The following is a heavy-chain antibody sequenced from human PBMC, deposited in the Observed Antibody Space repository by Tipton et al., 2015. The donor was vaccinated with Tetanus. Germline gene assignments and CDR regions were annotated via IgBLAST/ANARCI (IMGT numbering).Heavy chain of an antibody. V-gene: IGHV3-23*01. D-gene: IGHD5-24*01. J-gene: IGHJ4*02. CDR3: AKDPRDGYNYGSMDY. CDR2: IGCSSDWA. Sequence: SLRLSCAASGFTSSTYAMSWVRQAPGKGLEWVSTIGCSSDWAYYTDTVKGRFSISRDNSKNTHHLQMNSLRAADTAGYYCAKDPRDGYNYGSMDYWGQGTLVTVSS. CDR1: GFTSSTYA.